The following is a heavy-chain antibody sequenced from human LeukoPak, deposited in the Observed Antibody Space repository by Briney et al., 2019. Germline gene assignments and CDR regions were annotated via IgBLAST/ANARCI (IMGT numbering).Heavy chain of an antibody. V-gene: IGHV1-2*02. J-gene: IGHJ6*02. CDR1: GYTFTGYY. Sequence: ASVKVSCKASGYTFTGYYMHWGRQAPGQGLEWKGWINPNSGGTNYAQKFQGRVTMTRDTSISTAYMELSRLRSDDTAVYYCAREITTVTKYYYYYGMDVWGQGTTVTVSS. D-gene: IGHD4-17*01. CDR3: AREITTVTKYYYYYGMDV. CDR2: INPNSGGT.